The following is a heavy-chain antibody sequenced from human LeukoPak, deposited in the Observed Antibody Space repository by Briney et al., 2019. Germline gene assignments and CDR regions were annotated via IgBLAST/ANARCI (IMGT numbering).Heavy chain of an antibody. V-gene: IGHV3-53*05. CDR3: ARMRYYDSGGYPNFDY. CDR1: GFTVSSNY. D-gene: IGHD3-22*01. Sequence: GGSLRLSCAASGFTVSSNYMSWVRQAPGKGLESVSVIYSGGNTYYADSVEGRFTISRDNSKNTLYLQMNSLRAEDTAVYYCARMRYYDSGGYPNFDYWGQGTLVTVSS. J-gene: IGHJ4*02. CDR2: IYSGGNT.